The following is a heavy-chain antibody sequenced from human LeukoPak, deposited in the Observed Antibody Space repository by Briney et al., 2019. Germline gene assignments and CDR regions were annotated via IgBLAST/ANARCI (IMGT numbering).Heavy chain of an antibody. CDR3: ARDSNCGGDCYLPFDY. V-gene: IGHV1-2*02. J-gene: IGHJ4*02. D-gene: IGHD2-21*02. CDR2: INPNSGGT. CDR1: GYTFTGYY. Sequence: ASVKVSCKASGYTFTGYYMHWVRQAPGQGLEWMGWINPNSGGTNYAQEFQGRVTMTRDTSISTAYMELSRLRSDDTAVYYCARDSNCGGDCYLPFDYWGQGTLVTVSS.